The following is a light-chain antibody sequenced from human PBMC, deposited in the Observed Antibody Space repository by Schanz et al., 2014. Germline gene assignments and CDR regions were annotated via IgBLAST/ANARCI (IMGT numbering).Light chain of an antibody. CDR1: SSDVGGYNY. Sequence: QSALTQPASVSGSPGQSITISCTGTSSDVGGYNYVSWYQQLPGKAPKLMISDVTKRPSGVPDRFSGSKSGNTASLTISGLQAEDEADYYCCSYAGTYTWEFGGGTKLTVL. V-gene: IGLV2-11*01. CDR2: DVT. CDR3: CSYAGTYTWE. J-gene: IGLJ3*02.